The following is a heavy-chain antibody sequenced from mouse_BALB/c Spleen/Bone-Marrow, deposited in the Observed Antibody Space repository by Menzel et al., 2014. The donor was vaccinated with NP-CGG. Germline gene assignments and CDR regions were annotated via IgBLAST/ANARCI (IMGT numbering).Heavy chain of an antibody. J-gene: IGHJ2*01. CDR2: IYPGDGDT. D-gene: IGHD2-1*01. CDR1: GYAFSSSW. Sequence: VQLQQSGPELVKPGASVKISCKASGYAFSSSWMNWVKQRPGQGLEWIGRIYPGDGDTNYNGKFKGKATLTADKSSSTAYMQLSSLTSVDSAVYFCARRGGNPSFDYWGQGTTRTVSS. CDR3: ARRGGNPSFDY. V-gene: IGHV1-82*01.